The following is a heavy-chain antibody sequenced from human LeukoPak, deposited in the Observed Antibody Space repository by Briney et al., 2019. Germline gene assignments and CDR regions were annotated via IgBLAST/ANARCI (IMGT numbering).Heavy chain of an antibody. Sequence: GGSLRLSCAASGFSFSSYGIHWVRQAPGKGLEWVAVIGYDGSNKHYADSVKGRFTISRDNSKNTLYLQMNSLRTEDTAVYFCAKEIYYDSSAFFDYWGQGTLVTVSS. CDR2: IGYDGSNK. D-gene: IGHD3-22*01. V-gene: IGHV3-30*18. CDR1: GFSFSSYG. CDR3: AKEIYYDSSAFFDY. J-gene: IGHJ4*02.